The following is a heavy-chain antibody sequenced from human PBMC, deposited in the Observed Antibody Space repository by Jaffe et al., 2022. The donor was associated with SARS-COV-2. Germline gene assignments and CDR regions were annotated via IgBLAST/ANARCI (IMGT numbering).Heavy chain of an antibody. CDR1: GYSFTSYW. D-gene: IGHD3-3*02. J-gene: IGHJ6*02. CDR2: IYPGDSDT. V-gene: IGHV5-51*01. CDR3: ARHDWHYVDTVGFLYGLDV. Sequence: EVHLEQSRAEVTKPGESLTISCQASGYSFTSYWIGWVRKMPGKGLEWLGMIYPGDSDTRYSPSFQGQVSISVDKSIRTVYLQWRSLKASDTATYYCARHDWHYVDTVGFLYGLDVWGHGTTVTVSS.